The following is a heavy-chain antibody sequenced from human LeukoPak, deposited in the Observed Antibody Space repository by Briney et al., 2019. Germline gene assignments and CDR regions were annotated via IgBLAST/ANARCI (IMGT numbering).Heavy chain of an antibody. Sequence: PSETLSLTCAVSGYSISSGYHWGWVRQPPGKGPVWIGSMFHGGDTYCNPSLKSRVTMSIDTSMNQFSLNLTSVTAADTAVCFCARTLYCSGATCFSPELLDTWGQGTLVTVSS. J-gene: IGHJ5*02. V-gene: IGHV4-38-2*01. D-gene: IGHD2-15*01. CDR2: MFHGGDT. CDR3: ARTLYCSGATCFSPELLDT. CDR1: GYSISSGYH.